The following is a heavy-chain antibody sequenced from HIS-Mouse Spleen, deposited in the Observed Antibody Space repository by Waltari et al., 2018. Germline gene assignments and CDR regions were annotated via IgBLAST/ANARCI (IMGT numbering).Heavy chain of an antibody. J-gene: IGHJ5*02. D-gene: IGHD2-15*01. CDR3: ARVLVGEWQGGTNWFDP. CDR1: GGSISSYY. V-gene: IGHV4-4*07. CDR2: IYTSGST. Sequence: QVQLQESGPGLVKPSETLSLTCTVSGGSISSYYWSWIRQPAGKGLEWIGRIYTSGSTNYNPSLKSRVTMSVDTSKNQCSLKLSSVTAADTAVYYCARVLVGEWQGGTNWFDPWGQGTLVTVSS.